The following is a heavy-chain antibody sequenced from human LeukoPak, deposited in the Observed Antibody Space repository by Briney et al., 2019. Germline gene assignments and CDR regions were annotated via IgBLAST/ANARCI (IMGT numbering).Heavy chain of an antibody. J-gene: IGHJ6*03. V-gene: IGHV3-48*03. CDR1: GFTFSSYE. Sequence: GGSLRLSCAASGFTFSSYEMNWVRQAPGKGLEWVSYISSSGSTIYYADSVKGRSTISRDNAKNSLYLQMNSLRAEDTAVYYCARRDTHYYYYYMDVWGKGTTVTVSS. CDR2: ISSSGSTI. CDR3: ARRDTHYYYYYMDV.